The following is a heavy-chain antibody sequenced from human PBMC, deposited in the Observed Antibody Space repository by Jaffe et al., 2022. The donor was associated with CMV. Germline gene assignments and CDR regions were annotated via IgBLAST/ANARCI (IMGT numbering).Heavy chain of an antibody. V-gene: IGHV3-9*01. CDR1: GFTFDDYA. J-gene: IGHJ4*02. Sequence: EVQLVESGGGLVQPGRSLRLSCAASGFTFDDYAMHWVRQAPGKGLEWVSGISWNSGSIGYADSVKGRFTISRDNAKNSLYLQMNSLRAEDTALYYCAKDRKEGRGLRLGEGIDYWGQGTLVTVSS. D-gene: IGHD3-16*01. CDR3: AKDRKEGRGLRLGEGIDY. CDR2: ISWNSGSI.